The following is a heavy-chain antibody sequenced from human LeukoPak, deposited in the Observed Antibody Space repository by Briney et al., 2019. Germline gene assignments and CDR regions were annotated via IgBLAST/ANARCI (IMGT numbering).Heavy chain of an antibody. CDR1: GFTVSSNY. Sequence: GGSLRLSCAASGFTVSSNYMGWVRQAPGKGLEWVSVIYSGGSTYYADSVKGRFTISRDNSKNTLYLQMNSLRAEDTAVYYCARVIRDGYNFYAFDIRGQGTMVTVSS. J-gene: IGHJ3*02. D-gene: IGHD5-24*01. V-gene: IGHV3-66*02. CDR3: ARVIRDGYNFYAFDI. CDR2: IYSGGST.